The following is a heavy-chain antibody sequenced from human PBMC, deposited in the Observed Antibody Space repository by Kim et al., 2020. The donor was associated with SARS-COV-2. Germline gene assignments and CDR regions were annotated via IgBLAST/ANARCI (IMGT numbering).Heavy chain of an antibody. CDR3: ARSGGAYCGGACFFDV. CDR2: IWYDGNNK. V-gene: IGHV3-33*01. J-gene: IGHJ3*01. D-gene: IGHD2-21*02. CDR1: GFTFSTYG. Sequence: GGSLRLSCAASGFTFSTYGMNWVRQAPGKGLEWVAVIWYDGNNKYYVDSVKGRFTISRDDSKNTLYLQMNSLRAEDTAVYYCARSGGAYCGGACFFDVWGQGTMVTVSS.